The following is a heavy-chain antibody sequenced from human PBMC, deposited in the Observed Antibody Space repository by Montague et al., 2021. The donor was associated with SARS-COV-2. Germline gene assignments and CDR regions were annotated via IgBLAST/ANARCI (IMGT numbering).Heavy chain of an antibody. CDR2: IYDGGST. V-gene: IGHV3-53*01. J-gene: IGHJ6*02. D-gene: IGHD5-12*01. CDR1: Y. CDR3: ARGGGLRNYGMDA. Sequence: YWGWIRQAPGKGLEWVSVIYDGGSTYYADSVKGRFTISRDNSKNTLYLQMNSLRAEDTAVYYCARGGGLRNYGMDAWGQGTTVTVSS.